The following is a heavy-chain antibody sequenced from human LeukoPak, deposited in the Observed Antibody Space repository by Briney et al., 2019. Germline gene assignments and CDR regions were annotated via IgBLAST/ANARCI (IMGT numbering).Heavy chain of an antibody. V-gene: IGHV3-30*04. CDR1: AFTFSGYS. D-gene: IGHD1-1*01. CDR2: ISHDGSNK. J-gene: IGHJ3*02. Sequence: GGSLRLSCVVSAFTFSGYSMHWVRQAQGKGLEWVAFISHDGSNKYCADSLKGRFTISRDNSKNTLFLQMNSLRPEDTAVYYCARVGYDYNWYDAFDIWGQGTMVTVSS. CDR3: ARVGYDYNWYDAFDI.